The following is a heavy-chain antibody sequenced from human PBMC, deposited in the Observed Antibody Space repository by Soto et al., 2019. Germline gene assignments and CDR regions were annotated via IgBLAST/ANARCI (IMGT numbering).Heavy chain of an antibody. V-gene: IGHV1-8*01. CDR3: ARRMTWRLWCFDL. CDR2: MNPNSGNT. D-gene: IGHD2-8*01. J-gene: IGHJ2*01. CDR1: GYTFKDYD. Sequence: QVQLLQSGAEVKKPGTSVRVSCRASGYTFKDYDINWVRRAPGQGLEWMGWMNPNSGNTDYARKFHDRIHMPRSVSARTAFMELSSLTPEDTAVFYCARRMTWRLWCFDLCGSGTQVTLSS.